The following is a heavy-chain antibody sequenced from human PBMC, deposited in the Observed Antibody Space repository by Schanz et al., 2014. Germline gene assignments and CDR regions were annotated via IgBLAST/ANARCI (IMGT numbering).Heavy chain of an antibody. CDR3: ARARYGLDV. J-gene: IGHJ6*02. CDR2: INPTTGNP. Sequence: QLVQSGSEFRKPGASVKVSCKASGYIFSSYAIHWVRQAPGQGLEWMGWINPTTGNPGYAQGFTGRFVFSFDPSVSTAHLQTSFLNAEDTAVYYCARARYGLDVWGQGTTVTVSS. CDR1: GYIFSSYA. V-gene: IGHV7-4-1*02.